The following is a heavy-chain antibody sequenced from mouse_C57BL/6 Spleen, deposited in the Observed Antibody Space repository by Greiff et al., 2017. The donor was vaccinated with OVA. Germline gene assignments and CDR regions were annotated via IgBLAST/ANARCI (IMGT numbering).Heavy chain of an antibody. V-gene: IGHV7-3*01. CDR1: GFTFTDYY. CDR2: IRNKANGYTT. D-gene: IGHD2-1*01. J-gene: IGHJ4*01. CDR3: ARGGNCGYYAMDY. Sequence: EVHLVESGGGLVQPGGSLSLSCAASGFTFTDYYMSWVRQPPGKALEWLGFIRNKANGYTTEYSASVKGRFTISRDNSQSILYLQMNALRAEDSATDYCARGGNCGYYAMDYWGQGTSVTVSS.